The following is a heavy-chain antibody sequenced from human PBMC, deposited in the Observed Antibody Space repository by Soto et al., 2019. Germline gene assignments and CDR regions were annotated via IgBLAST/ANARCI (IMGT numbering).Heavy chain of an antibody. D-gene: IGHD2-21*02. Sequence: VKVSCKASGGTFSSYAISWVRQAPGQGLEWMGGIIPIFGTNYAQKFQGRVTMTRDTSISTAYMELSSLRSDDTAVYYCAREIYGDNGGFDYWGQGTLVTVSS. CDR3: AREIYGDNGGFDY. CDR1: GGTFSSYA. V-gene: IGHV1-69*05. CDR2: IIPIFGT. J-gene: IGHJ4*02.